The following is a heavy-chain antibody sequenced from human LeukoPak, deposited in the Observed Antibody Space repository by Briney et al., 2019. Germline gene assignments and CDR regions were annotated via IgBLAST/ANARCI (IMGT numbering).Heavy chain of an antibody. D-gene: IGHD2-21*01. Sequence: PGGSLRLSCAASGFTFSSYGMHWVRQAPGKGLEWVAVIWYDGSNKYYADSVKGRFTISRDNSKNTLYLQVDSLRAEDTAVYYCAKIPNLRHIDYWGQGTLVTVSS. CDR2: IWYDGSNK. CDR3: AKIPNLRHIDY. CDR1: GFTFSSYG. J-gene: IGHJ4*02. V-gene: IGHV3-33*06.